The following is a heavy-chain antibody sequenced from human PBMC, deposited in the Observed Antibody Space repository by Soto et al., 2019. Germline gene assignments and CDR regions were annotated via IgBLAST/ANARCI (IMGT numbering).Heavy chain of an antibody. J-gene: IGHJ4*02. CDR2: ISSSSSTI. Sequence: GGSLRLSCAASGFTFSTYSMNWVRQAPGKGLEWVSYISSSSSTIFYTDSVKGRFTVSRDNAKNSLYLQMNSLRAEDTAVYYCAGPTYYYDSSGPPAYWGQGTLVTVSS. D-gene: IGHD3-22*01. CDR1: GFTFSTYS. V-gene: IGHV3-48*01. CDR3: AGPTYYYDSSGPPAY.